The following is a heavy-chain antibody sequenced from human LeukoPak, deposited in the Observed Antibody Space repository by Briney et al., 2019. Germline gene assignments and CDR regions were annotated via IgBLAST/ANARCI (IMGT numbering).Heavy chain of an antibody. CDR3: AFDWGFDY. Sequence: GGSLRLTCAVSGFSSRNYAMSWVRQAPGKGLEWVSSITSSGDDTFYAASVKGRFTISRDNTWDTVFLHINSLRADDTPVYYCAFDWGFDYWGQGTLVTVSS. V-gene: IGHV3-23*01. D-gene: IGHD3-16*01. CDR2: ITSSGDDT. J-gene: IGHJ4*02. CDR1: GFSSRNYA.